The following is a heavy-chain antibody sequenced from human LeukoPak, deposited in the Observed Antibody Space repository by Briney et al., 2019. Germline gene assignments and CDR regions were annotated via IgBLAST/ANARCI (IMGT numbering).Heavy chain of an antibody. D-gene: IGHD1-26*01. CDR2: ISGSGDSA. Sequence: PGGSLRLSCAASGFTFSSYAMSWVRQAPGKGLEWVSVISGSGDSAFYADSVKGQFTISRDNSKNTLYLQMNSLRAEDTAVYYCAKGEYSGSYSYYFDYWGQGTLVTVSS. V-gene: IGHV3-23*01. J-gene: IGHJ4*02. CDR1: GFTFSSYA. CDR3: AKGEYSGSYSYYFDY.